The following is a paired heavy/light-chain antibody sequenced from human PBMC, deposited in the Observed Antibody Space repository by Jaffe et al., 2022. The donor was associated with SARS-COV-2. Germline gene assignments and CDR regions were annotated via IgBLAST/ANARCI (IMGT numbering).Light chain of an antibody. Sequence: DIQMTQSPSSLSASLGDRVTITCRASRDIGSFLNWYQQKPGKAPKLLIYAAFILQTGVPSRFSGSGSGTDFTLTINSLQPEDFATYHCQHSHTVPYTFGQGTKVEIK. V-gene: IGKV1-39*01. CDR2: AAF. CDR1: RDIGSF. J-gene: IGKJ2*01. CDR3: QHSHTVPYT.
Heavy chain of an antibody. CDR1: GYSISRDYY. D-gene: IGHD3-9*01. CDR2: VEQSGAT. Sequence: QVQLQESGPGLVKPSETLSLTCNVSGYSISRDYYWAWIRQPPGKGLEWIGSVEQSGATYYNPSLKSRVTISVDTSKNQFSLQLTSVTATDTAVYYCARTFYDIVAGYPYFDYWGQGSLVTVSS. V-gene: IGHV4-38-2*02. CDR3: ARTFYDIVAGYPYFDY. J-gene: IGHJ4*02.